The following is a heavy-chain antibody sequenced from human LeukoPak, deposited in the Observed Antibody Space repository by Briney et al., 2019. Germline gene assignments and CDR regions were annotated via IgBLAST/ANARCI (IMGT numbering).Heavy chain of an antibody. CDR3: ARVLEYWGYSSSSLPDY. Sequence: GASVKVSCKASGYTFTSYGISWVRQAPGQGLEWMGWISAYNGNTNYAQKLQGRATMTTDTSTSTAYMELRSLRSDDTAVYYCARVLEYWGYSSSSLPDYWGQGTLVTVSS. V-gene: IGHV1-18*01. CDR2: ISAYNGNT. CDR1: GYTFTSYG. D-gene: IGHD6-6*01. J-gene: IGHJ4*02.